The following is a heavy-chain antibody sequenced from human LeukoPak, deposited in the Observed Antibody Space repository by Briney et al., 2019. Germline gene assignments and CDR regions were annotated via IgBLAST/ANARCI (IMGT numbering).Heavy chain of an antibody. J-gene: IGHJ6*03. D-gene: IGHD6-13*01. CDR2: LYSGGTT. V-gene: IGHV3-53*01. CDR3: ARGGSSPYYYYYYMDV. Sequence: AGGSLRLSCVASGFTVSSNYMSWVRQAPGKGLEWVSVLYSGGTTYYADSVKGRFTISRDNSKNTLYLQMNSLRAEDTAVYYCARGGSSPYYYYYYMDVWGKGTTATVSS. CDR1: GFTVSSNY.